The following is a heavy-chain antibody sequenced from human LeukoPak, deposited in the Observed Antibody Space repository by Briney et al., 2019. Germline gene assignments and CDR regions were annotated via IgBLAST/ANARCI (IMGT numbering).Heavy chain of an antibody. Sequence: PGGSLRLSCAASGFTFSSYSMNWVRQAPGKGLEWVSSISSSSSYIYYADSVKGRFTISRDNAKNSLYLQMNSLRAEDTAVYYCVKGGVNSDVLTGYFYFDCWGQGTLVTVSS. CDR1: GFTFSSYS. V-gene: IGHV3-21*04. CDR2: ISSSSSYI. J-gene: IGHJ4*02. D-gene: IGHD3-9*01. CDR3: VKGGVNSDVLTGYFYFDC.